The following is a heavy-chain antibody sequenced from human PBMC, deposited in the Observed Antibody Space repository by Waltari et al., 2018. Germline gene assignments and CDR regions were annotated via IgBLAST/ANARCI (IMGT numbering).Heavy chain of an antibody. D-gene: IGHD4-17*01. Sequence: QVQLVESGGGVVQPGGSVRLSCVASGFMFRNYCMHWVRQAPGKGLEWVAFIRFDGSLKDYTDSVSGRFTISRDNSKDTLSLQMDSLRAEDTAVYYCARDLTPKQDDYAFDYWGQGALVTVSS. V-gene: IGHV3-30*02. J-gene: IGHJ4*02. CDR2: IRFDGSLK. CDR1: GFMFRNYC. CDR3: ARDLTPKQDDYAFDY.